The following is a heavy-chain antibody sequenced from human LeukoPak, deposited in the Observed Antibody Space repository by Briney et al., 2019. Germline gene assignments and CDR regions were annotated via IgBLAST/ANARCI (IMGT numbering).Heavy chain of an antibody. V-gene: IGHV3-33*06. Sequence: GRSLRLSCAASGFTFSSYGMHWVRQAPGKGLEWVAVIWYDGSNKYYADSVKGRFTISRDNSKNTLYLQMNSLRAEDTAVYYCAKDASWRAGTFLFDYWGREPWSPSPQ. CDR3: AKDASWRAGTFLFDY. D-gene: IGHD1-1*01. J-gene: IGHJ4*02. CDR1: GFTFSSYG. CDR2: IWYDGSNK.